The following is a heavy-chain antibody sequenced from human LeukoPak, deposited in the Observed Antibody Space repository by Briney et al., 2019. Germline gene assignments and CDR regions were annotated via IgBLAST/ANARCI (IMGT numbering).Heavy chain of an antibody. CDR1: GGSISSSSYY. V-gene: IGHV4-39*07. J-gene: IGHJ3*02. CDR3: ARADHMSSSSSVAFDI. D-gene: IGHD6-6*01. Sequence: SETLSLTCTVSGGSISSSSYYWGWIRQPPGKGLEWIGSIYYSGSTYYNPSLKSRVTISVDTSKNQFSLKLSSVTAADTAVYYCARADHMSSSSSVAFDIWGQGTMVTVSS. CDR2: IYYSGST.